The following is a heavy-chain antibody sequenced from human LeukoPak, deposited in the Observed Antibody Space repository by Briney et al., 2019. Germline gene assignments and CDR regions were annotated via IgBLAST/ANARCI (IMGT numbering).Heavy chain of an antibody. V-gene: IGHV1-24*01. J-gene: IGHJ4*02. D-gene: IGHD6-13*01. CDR2: FDPQDRET. Sequence: ASVKVSCKVSGYTLTEIAMHWVRQAPGEGLEWMGGFDPQDRETVYAQKFQGRVTMTEDTSTDTAFMELSGLRSEDTALYYRAIIASAGTFDYWGQGALVTVSS. CDR3: AIIASAGTFDY. CDR1: GYTLTEIA.